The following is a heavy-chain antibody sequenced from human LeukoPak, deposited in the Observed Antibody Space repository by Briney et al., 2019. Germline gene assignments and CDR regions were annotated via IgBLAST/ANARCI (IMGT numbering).Heavy chain of an antibody. CDR2: INPNSGGT. CDR3: ARVAPNYGDYLDY. V-gene: IGHV1-2*02. D-gene: IGHD4-17*01. J-gene: IGHJ4*02. Sequence: VASVNVSCKASGYTFTDYYMHWVRQAPGQGLEWMGWINPNSGGTNYAQKFQGRVTMTRDTSISTAYMELSRLRSDDTAVYYCARVAPNYGDYLDYWGQGTLVTVSS. CDR1: GYTFTDYY.